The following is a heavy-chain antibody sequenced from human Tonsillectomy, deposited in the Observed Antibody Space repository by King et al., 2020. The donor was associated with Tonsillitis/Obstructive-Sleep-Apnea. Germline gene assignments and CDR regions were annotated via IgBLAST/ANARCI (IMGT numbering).Heavy chain of an antibody. Sequence: TLKESGPTLVKPTQTLTLTCTFSGFSLSISGVGVGWFRQPPEKALEWLALIYWDDDKRYSPSLKSRLTINKDTSKNQVVLTVTNMDPVDTATYYCAHRGPLAEFDYWGQGTLVTVSS. CDR2: IYWDDDK. CDR1: GFSLSISGVG. D-gene: IGHD1-1*01. V-gene: IGHV2-5*02. CDR3: AHRGPLAEFDY. J-gene: IGHJ4*02.